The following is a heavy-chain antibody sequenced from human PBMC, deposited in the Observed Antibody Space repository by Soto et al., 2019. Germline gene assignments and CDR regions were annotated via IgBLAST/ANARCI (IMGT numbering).Heavy chain of an antibody. Sequence: QVQLQESGPGLVKPSQTLSLTCTVSGGSISSGGYYWSWIRQHPGKGLEWIGYIYYSGSTYYNPSLKSRVTISVDTSKNQFSLKLSSVTAADTAVYYCARDCISTSCYGWFDPWGQGTLVTVSS. CDR2: IYYSGST. V-gene: IGHV4-31*03. J-gene: IGHJ5*02. CDR1: GGSISSGGYY. D-gene: IGHD2-2*01. CDR3: ARDCISTSCYGWFDP.